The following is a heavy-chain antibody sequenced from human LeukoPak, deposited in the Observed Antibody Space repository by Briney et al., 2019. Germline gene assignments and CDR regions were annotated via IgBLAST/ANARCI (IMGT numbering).Heavy chain of an antibody. CDR2: IWYDGSNK. Sequence: GGSLRLSCAASGFTFSSYGMHWVRQAPGKGLEWVAVIWYDGSNKYYADSVKGRFTISRDNSKNTLYLQMNSLRAEDTAAYYCARELYCSSTSCYPSVFDYWGQGTLVTVSS. CDR1: GFTFSSYG. CDR3: ARELYCSSTSCYPSVFDY. J-gene: IGHJ4*02. D-gene: IGHD2-2*01. V-gene: IGHV3-33*01.